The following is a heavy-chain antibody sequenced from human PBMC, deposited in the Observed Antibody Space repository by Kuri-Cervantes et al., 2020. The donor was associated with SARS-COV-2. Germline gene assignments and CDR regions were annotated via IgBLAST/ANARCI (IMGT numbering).Heavy chain of an antibody. CDR2: ISYDGSNK. D-gene: IGHD6-19*01. CDR1: GFTFSSYA. V-gene: IGHV3-30-3*01. J-gene: IGHJ4*02. Sequence: GESLKISCAASGFTFSSYAMHWVRQAPGKGLEWVAVISYDGSNKYYADSVKGRFTISRDNSKNTLYLQMNSLRAEDTALYYCARGGYSGGWYPPDLWGQGTLVTVSS. CDR3: ARGGYSGGWYPPDL.